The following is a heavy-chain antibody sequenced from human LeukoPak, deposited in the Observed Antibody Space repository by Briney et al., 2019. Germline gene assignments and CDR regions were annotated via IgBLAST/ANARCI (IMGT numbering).Heavy chain of an antibody. J-gene: IGHJ4*02. V-gene: IGHV3-23*01. CDR1: GFTFSSYA. Sequence: GGSLRLSCAASGFTFSSYAMSWVRQAPGKGLEWVSAISGSGGSTHYADSVKGRFTISRDNSKNTLYLQMNSLRAEDTAVYYCARGGSVVPAAIFYWGQGTLVTVSS. CDR3: ARGGSVVPAAIFY. CDR2: ISGSGGST. D-gene: IGHD2-2*01.